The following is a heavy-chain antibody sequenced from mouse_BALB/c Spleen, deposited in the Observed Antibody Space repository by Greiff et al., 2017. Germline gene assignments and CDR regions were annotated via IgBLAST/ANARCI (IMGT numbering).Heavy chain of an antibody. CDR3: ATFDYGNSHFDY. V-gene: IGHV1-80*01. J-gene: IGHJ2*01. CDR2: FYPGDGDT. CDR1: GYAFSSYW. D-gene: IGHD2-1*01. Sequence: VQLQQSGAELVRPGSSVKISCKASGYAFSSYWMNWVKQRPGQGLEWIGQFYPGDGDTNYNGKFKGKATLTADTSSSTAYMQLSSLTSEDSAVYFCATFDYGNSHFDYWGQGTTLTVSS.